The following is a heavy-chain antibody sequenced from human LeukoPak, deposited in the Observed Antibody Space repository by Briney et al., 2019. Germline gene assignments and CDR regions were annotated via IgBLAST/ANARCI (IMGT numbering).Heavy chain of an antibody. CDR3: ARSYSSSDHYYYYGMDV. J-gene: IGHJ6*02. Sequence: SEPLALTCTVSGGSISSYYWNWIRQPARRGLEWIGHINYIRTTDYNPSLKSRVTISLDTSKNRFSLKLSSVTAADTAMYYCARSYSSSDHYYYYGMDVWGQGTTVTVSS. V-gene: IGHV4-59*08. CDR1: GGSISSYY. CDR2: INYIRTT. D-gene: IGHD6-13*01.